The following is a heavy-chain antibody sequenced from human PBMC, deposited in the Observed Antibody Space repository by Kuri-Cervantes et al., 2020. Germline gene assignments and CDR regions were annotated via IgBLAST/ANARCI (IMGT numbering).Heavy chain of an antibody. J-gene: IGHJ6*02. CDR2: IYHSGST. CDR1: GGSISSGGYS. D-gene: IGHD2-2*01. V-gene: IGHV4-30-2*02. CDR3: ASSLGYCSSTSCGRYYYGMDV. Sequence: SETLSLTCAVSGGSISSGGYSWSWIRQPPGKGLEWIGYIYHSGSTYYNPSLKSRVTISVDRSKNQFSLKLSSVTAADTAVYYCASSLGYCSSTSCGRYYYGMDVWGQGTTVTVSS.